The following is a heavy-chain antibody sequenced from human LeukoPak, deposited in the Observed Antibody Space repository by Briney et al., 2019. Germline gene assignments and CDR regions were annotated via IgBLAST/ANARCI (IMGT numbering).Heavy chain of an antibody. V-gene: IGHV1-2*06. J-gene: IGHJ5*02. D-gene: IGHD2-15*01. CDR1: GYTFTGYY. Sequence: ASVKVSCKASGYTFTGYYMYWVRPAPGQGLDWMGRINPNSGDTNYAQKFQGRSTMTRDTSITTAFMELSSLKSDDTAVYYCARACSGGICYSDNWLDPWGQGTQVSVSS. CDR2: INPNSGDT. CDR3: ARACSGGICYSDNWLDP.